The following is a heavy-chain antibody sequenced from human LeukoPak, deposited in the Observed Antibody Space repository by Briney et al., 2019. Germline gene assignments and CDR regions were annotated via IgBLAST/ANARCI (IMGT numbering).Heavy chain of an antibody. CDR2: INPNSGGT. CDR1: GYTFTDYY. V-gene: IGHV1-2*02. Sequence: ASVKLSCKASGYTFTDYYMHWVRQAPGQGLEWMGWINPNSGGTKYAQKFQGNITMTRDTSISTAYTELSRLRSDDTAVYYCARGPLYGSGTYWGQGTLVTVSS. J-gene: IGHJ4*02. D-gene: IGHD3-10*01. CDR3: ARGPLYGSGTY.